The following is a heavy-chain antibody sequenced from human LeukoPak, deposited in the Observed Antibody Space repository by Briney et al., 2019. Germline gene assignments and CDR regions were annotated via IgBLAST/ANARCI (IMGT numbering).Heavy chain of an antibody. V-gene: IGHV3-66*01. CDR3: AKRSTENYFDY. Sequence: GGSLRLSCAASGFTVSGNYMSWVRQAPGKGLEWVSVIYSGGSTYYADSVKGRFTISRDNSKNTLYLQMNSLRAEDTAVYYCAKRSTENYFDYWGQGTLVTVSS. CDR2: IYSGGST. J-gene: IGHJ4*02. CDR1: GFTVSGNY. D-gene: IGHD6-25*01.